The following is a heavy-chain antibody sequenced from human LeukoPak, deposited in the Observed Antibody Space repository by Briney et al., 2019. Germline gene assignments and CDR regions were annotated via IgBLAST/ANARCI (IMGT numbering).Heavy chain of an antibody. V-gene: IGHV4-38-2*01. CDR2: TYHSGST. CDR3: ARVVGIATAYYMED. CDR1: GFSFSSYG. Sequence: GALRLSCAAPGFSFSSYGVSWVRQPPGKGLEWIGSTYHSGSTYYNPSLKSRVTISVDTSKNQFSLELSSVTAADTAVYYCARVVGIATAYYMEDWGKGTTVTVSS. D-gene: IGHD5-24*01. J-gene: IGHJ6*03.